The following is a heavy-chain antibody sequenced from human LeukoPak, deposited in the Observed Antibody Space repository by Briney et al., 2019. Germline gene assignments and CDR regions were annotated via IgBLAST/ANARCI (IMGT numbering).Heavy chain of an antibody. J-gene: IGHJ3*02. CDR1: DGSISRHY. CDR2: IYYSGRT. CDR3: ARLLDNDSSGDPDTFDM. V-gene: IGHV4-59*11. Sequence: TASETLSLTCTVSDGSISRHYWSWIRQAPGKGLEWIGYIYYSGRTKWNPSLQSRVTVSLDTSENNFSLKLTSVTAADTAVYYCARLLDNDSSGDPDTFDMWGQGTVVTVSS. D-gene: IGHD3-22*01.